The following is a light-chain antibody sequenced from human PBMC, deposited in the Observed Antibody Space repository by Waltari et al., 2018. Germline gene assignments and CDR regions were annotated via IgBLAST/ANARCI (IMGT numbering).Light chain of an antibody. CDR2: EVN. CDR1: NSDVGHYNL. V-gene: IGLV2-23*02. CDR3: CSYAGSTTWL. Sequence: QSVLTQPASVSGSPGQSITISCTGSNSDVGHYNLVSWYQQHPGKAPKLLLYEVNQRPSGVSSLFSGSKSGITASLTISGLQAEDDADFYCCSYAGSTTWLFGGGTRLTVL. J-gene: IGLJ2*01.